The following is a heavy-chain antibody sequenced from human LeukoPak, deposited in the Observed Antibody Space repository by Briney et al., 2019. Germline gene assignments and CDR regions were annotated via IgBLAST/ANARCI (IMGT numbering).Heavy chain of an antibody. J-gene: IGHJ6*02. V-gene: IGHV3-74*01. D-gene: IGHD1-26*01. CDR3: ARDGGSYYDMDV. Sequence: PGGSLRLSCAASGFTFSSYWMHWVRQAPGNGLVWVSRIKTDGSNTNYAGSVRGRFTISRDNAKNTLYLQMNSLRAEDTAVYYCARDGGSYYDMDVWGQGTTVTVSS. CDR1: GFTFSSYW. CDR2: IKTDGSNT.